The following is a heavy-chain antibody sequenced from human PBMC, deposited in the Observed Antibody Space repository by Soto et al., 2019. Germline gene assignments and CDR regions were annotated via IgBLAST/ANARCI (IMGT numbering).Heavy chain of an antibody. D-gene: IGHD3-10*01. J-gene: IGHJ4*02. V-gene: IGHV2-70*04. CDR2: TDWDDDK. Sequence: SGPTLVNPTQTLTLTCTFSGFSLRTTGMRVSWIRQPPGKALEWLARTDWDDDKFYSTSLKTRLTISKDTSENQVVLTMTNMDPVDTATYYCARTAGYYRGRHFDFWGQGTLVTVSS. CDR3: ARTAGYYRGRHFDF. CDR1: GFSLRTTGMR.